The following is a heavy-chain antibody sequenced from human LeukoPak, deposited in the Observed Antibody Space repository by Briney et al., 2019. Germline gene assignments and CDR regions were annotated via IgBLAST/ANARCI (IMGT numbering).Heavy chain of an antibody. V-gene: IGHV3-53*01. D-gene: IGHD6-13*01. J-gene: IGHJ4*02. CDR2: IYSGGST. CDR1: GFTVSSNY. CDR3: AKDPLGYSSSWYGVAWSHYFDY. Sequence: GGSLRLSCAASGFTVSSNYMSWVRQAPGKGLEWVSVIYSGGSTYYADSVKGRFTISRDNSKNTLYLQMNSLRAEDTAVYYCAKDPLGYSSSWYGVAWSHYFDYWGQGTLVTVSS.